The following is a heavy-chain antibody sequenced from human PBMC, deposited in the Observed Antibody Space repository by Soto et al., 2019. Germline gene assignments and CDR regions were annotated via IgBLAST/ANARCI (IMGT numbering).Heavy chain of an antibody. CDR1: GGTFSSRA. CDR2: IIPVFGRV. CDR3: ANSRGGTFLGYHGMDI. D-gene: IGHD3-16*01. Sequence: QVQLVQSGPEVKKTGTSVQFSCKASGGTFSSRAISWVRQAPGQGLEWMGGIIPVFGRVNYAEKFQDRVTITADESTGTVYMELSSLRTEDTARYYCANSRGGTFLGYHGMDIW. V-gene: IGHV1-69*01. J-gene: IGHJ6*01.